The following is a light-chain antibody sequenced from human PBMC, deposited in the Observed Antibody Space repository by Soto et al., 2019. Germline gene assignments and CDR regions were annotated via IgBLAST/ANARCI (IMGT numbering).Light chain of an antibody. J-gene: IGKJ1*01. CDR2: GAS. V-gene: IGKV3-15*01. CDR1: QSVSTN. CDR3: QQYNDWWT. Sequence: EIVMTQSPATLSVVPGERATPSYRASQSVSTNLTRYQQKPGQSPGLLMYGASTRATGVPARFSGIGSGTEFTLTISSLQSEDFAVDYCQQYNDWWTFGQGTKVDIK.